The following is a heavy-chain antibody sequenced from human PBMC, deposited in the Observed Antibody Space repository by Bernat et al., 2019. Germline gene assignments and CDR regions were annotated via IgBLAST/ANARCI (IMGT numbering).Heavy chain of an antibody. V-gene: IGHV3-48*03. D-gene: IGHD5-18*01. J-gene: IGHJ6*02. CDR1: GFTFSVYE. CDR2: ISSSGII. CDR3: ARGWGYFV. Sequence: EVQLVESGGGLVQPGGSLRLSCAASGFTFSVYEMDWVRRAPGKGLEWVSYISSSGIIDYADSVKGRFTISRDNAKNSLYLQMNSLRVEDTAVYYCARGWGYFVWGQGTTVTVSS.